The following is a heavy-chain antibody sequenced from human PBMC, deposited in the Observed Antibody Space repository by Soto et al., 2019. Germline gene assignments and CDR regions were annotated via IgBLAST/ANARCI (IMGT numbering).Heavy chain of an antibody. CDR3: PREVRHDISLFDY. Sequence: SETLSLTCTVSGDSLANGTYYWTCLRQHPGKGLEWIGYVYPSGRTNYNPSLRRRVSISVDTSENQVSLSLRSVTAADAAVSFCPREVRHDISLFDYWGQGLLVTVSS. J-gene: IGHJ4*02. CDR2: VYPSGRT. CDR1: GDSLANGTYY. V-gene: IGHV4-31*03. D-gene: IGHD3-16*02.